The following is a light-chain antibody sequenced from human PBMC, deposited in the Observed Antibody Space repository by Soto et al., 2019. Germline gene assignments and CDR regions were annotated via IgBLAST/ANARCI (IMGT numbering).Light chain of an antibody. CDR2: KAS. CDR1: QSISSW. Sequence: DIQMTQSPSTLSASVGDRVTITCRASQSISSWLAWYQQKPGKAPKLLIYKASSLESGVPSRFSGSGSGTEFTPTISSLQPDDFATYYCQQYNSWWTFGQGTKVDIK. V-gene: IGKV1-5*03. CDR3: QQYNSWWT. J-gene: IGKJ1*01.